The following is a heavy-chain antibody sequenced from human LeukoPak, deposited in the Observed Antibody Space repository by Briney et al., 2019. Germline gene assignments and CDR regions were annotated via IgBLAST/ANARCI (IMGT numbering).Heavy chain of an antibody. J-gene: IGHJ4*02. Sequence: ASVKVSCKASGYTFTGYDLHWVRQAPGQGLEWMGRINLNGGGTNYAQKFQGRVTITTDESTSTAYMEVSSLRSEDTAVYYCGRKAGDCGGGSCYPIDYWGQGTLVTVSS. D-gene: IGHD2-15*01. CDR1: GYTFTGYD. CDR2: INLNGGGT. V-gene: IGHV1-2*06. CDR3: GRKAGDCGGGSCYPIDY.